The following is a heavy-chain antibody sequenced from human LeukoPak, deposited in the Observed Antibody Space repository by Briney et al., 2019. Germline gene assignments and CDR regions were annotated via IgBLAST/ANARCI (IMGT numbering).Heavy chain of an antibody. CDR1: GYSISSGYL. V-gene: IGHV4-38-2*02. J-gene: IGHJ4*02. CDR2: TYHGGTT. D-gene: IGHD2-21*02. Sequence: SETPFLTCTVSGYSISSGYLWGWIRQPPGKGLEWIGSTYHGGTTYSNPSLKNQVIISDNTYKNQFFLKLSSVTAADTAVYYCARGSGDWTYYFDYWGQGTLVTVSS. CDR3: ARGSGDWTYYFDY.